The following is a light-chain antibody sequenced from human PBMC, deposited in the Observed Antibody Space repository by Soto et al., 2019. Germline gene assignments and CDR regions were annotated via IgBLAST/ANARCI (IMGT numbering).Light chain of an antibody. Sequence: DVQMTQSPSTLSASVGDRVTITCRASQSIGDWLAWFQQKPGRAPKLLIYKASSLESWVPSTFSGSASGTEFTLTISSLQPDDFATYYCQHYYDYSWTFGQGTKVDIK. CDR2: KAS. V-gene: IGKV1-5*03. CDR3: QHYYDYSWT. J-gene: IGKJ1*01. CDR1: QSIGDW.